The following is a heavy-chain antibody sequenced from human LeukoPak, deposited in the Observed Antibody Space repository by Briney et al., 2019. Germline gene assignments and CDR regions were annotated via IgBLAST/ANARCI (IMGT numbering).Heavy chain of an antibody. CDR2: IYYSGST. CDR1: GGSISSGDYH. CDR3: ARVVITTREAYGMDV. V-gene: IGHV4-30-4*01. D-gene: IGHD3-22*01. Sequence: PSETLSLTCTVSGGSISSGDYHWSWIRQPPGKGLEWIGYIYYSGSTYYNPSLKSRVTISVDTSKNQFSLKLSSVTAADTAVYYCARVVITTREAYGMDVWGQGTTVTVSS. J-gene: IGHJ6*02.